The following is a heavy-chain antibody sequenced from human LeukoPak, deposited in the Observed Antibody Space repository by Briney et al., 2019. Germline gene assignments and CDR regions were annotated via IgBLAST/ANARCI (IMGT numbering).Heavy chain of an antibody. CDR2: ISSTSSVI. J-gene: IGHJ6*03. Sequence: GGSLRLSCAASGFTFSNYIMHWLRQAPGKGLQWVSHISSTSSVIYYADSVRGRFTISRDNAKNSLYLQMNSLRAEDTAVYYCARVYNGGLKERTPGDYYCYYYMDVWGKGTTVTVSS. CDR1: GFTFSNYI. D-gene: IGHD2-8*01. V-gene: IGHV3-48*01. CDR3: ARVYNGGLKERTPGDYYCYYYMDV.